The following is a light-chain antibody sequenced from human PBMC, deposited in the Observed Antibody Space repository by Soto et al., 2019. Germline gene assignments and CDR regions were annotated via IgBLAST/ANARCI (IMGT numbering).Light chain of an antibody. Sequence: EIVLTQSPATLSFSPGERATLSCRASQIVTSRYLAWYQQKPGQAPRLLIYDASNRATGIPARFSGSGSGTDFTLTISSLEPEDFAVYYCQQRNNWPPEITFGQGTRLEIK. J-gene: IGKJ5*01. CDR2: DAS. V-gene: IGKV3-11*01. CDR3: QQRNNWPPEIT. CDR1: QIVTSRY.